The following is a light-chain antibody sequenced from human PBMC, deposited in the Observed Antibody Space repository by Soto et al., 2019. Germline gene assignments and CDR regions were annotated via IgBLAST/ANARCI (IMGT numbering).Light chain of an antibody. V-gene: IGKV3-15*01. CDR1: QSVSSSY. CDR3: QQYNNWPPIT. J-gene: IGKJ5*01. Sequence: EIVMTQSPSTLSVSPGDGATLSCRASQSVSSSYLAWYQQKPGQAPRLLIYGASTRATGIPARFSGSGSGTEFTLTISSLQSEDFAVYYCQQYNNWPPITFGQGTRLEI. CDR2: GAS.